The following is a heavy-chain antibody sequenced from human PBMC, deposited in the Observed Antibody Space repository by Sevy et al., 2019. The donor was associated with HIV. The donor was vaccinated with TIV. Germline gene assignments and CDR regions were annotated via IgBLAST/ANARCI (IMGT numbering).Heavy chain of an antibody. Sequence: GGSLRLSCAASGFTFSGSAMHWVRQASGKGLEWVGRIRSKANSYATAYAASVKGRFTISRDDSKNTAYLQMNSLKTEETAVYYCTRHYDILTGYYKNWFDPWGQGTLVTVSS. CDR2: IRSKANSYAT. J-gene: IGHJ5*02. V-gene: IGHV3-73*01. CDR3: TRHYDILTGYYKNWFDP. CDR1: GFTFSGSA. D-gene: IGHD3-9*01.